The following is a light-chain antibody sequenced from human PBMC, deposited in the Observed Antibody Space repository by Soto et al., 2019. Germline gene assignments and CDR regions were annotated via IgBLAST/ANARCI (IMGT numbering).Light chain of an antibody. V-gene: IGKV3-15*01. J-gene: IGKJ1*01. CDR3: QQYNTWPLT. CDR2: DAS. CDR1: QSVGST. Sequence: EKVMTQSPATLSVSPGERATLSCRASQSVGSTLAWYQQKPGQPPRLLIYDASTRATGIPARFSGSGSGTEFTLTISSLQSEDFAVYYCQQYNTWPLTFGQGTKVEIK.